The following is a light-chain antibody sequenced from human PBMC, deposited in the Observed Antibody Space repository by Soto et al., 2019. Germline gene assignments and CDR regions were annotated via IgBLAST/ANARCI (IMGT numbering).Light chain of an antibody. Sequence: SYELTQPPSVSVAAGQTARISWGGNNIGSRSVHWYQLQPGRAAMLVVYDDSDRPSGIPERFSGSNSGNTATLTISGVEAGDEAAYYCQMWKGSTAHSVFGTGTKVTLL. CDR1: NIGSRS. J-gene: IGLJ1*01. CDR2: DDS. V-gene: IGLV3-21*02. CDR3: QMWKGSTAHSV.